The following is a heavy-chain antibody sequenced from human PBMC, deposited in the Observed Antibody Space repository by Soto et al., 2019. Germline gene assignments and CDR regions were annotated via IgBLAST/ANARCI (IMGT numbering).Heavy chain of an antibody. Sequence: SVKVSCKASGGTFSSYSISWVRQAPGQGLEWMGGIIPIFGTANYAQKFQGRVTITADKSTSTAYMELSSLRSEDTAVYYCARETRYIVVVVAATPDYYGMDVWGQGTTVTVSS. J-gene: IGHJ6*02. CDR1: GGTFSSYS. CDR3: ARETRYIVVVVAATPDYYGMDV. CDR2: IIPIFGTA. V-gene: IGHV1-69*06. D-gene: IGHD2-15*01.